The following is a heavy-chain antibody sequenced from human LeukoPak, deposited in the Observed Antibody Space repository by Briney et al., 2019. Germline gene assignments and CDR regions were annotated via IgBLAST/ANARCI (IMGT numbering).Heavy chain of an antibody. CDR3: ARDSSIAVAGTNLGDAFGI. V-gene: IGHV1-69*13. CDR1: GGTFSSYA. J-gene: IGHJ3*02. Sequence: GASVKVSCKASGGTFSSYAISWVRQAPGQGLEWMGGIIPIFGTANYAQKFQGRVTITADESTSTAYMELSSLRSEDTAVYYCARDSSIAVAGTNLGDAFGIWGQGTMVTVSS. CDR2: IIPIFGTA. D-gene: IGHD6-19*01.